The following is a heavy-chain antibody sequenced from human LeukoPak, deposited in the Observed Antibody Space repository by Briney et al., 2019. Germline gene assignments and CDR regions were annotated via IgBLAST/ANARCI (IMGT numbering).Heavy chain of an antibody. J-gene: IGHJ3*02. CDR3: AKPTLGDVIDAFDI. Sequence: GGSLRLSCAASGFTFRTYGMSWVRQAPGKGLEWVSAIGGSGSTYYADSVEGRFTMSRDNSKNTLYLQMNSLRAEDTAVYYCAKPTLGDVIDAFDIWGQGTMVTVSS. CDR1: GFTFRTYG. CDR2: IGGSGST. D-gene: IGHD3-10*01. V-gene: IGHV3-23*01.